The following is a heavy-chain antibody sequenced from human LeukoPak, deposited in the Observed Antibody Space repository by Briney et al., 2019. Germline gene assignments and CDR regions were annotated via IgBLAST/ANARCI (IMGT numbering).Heavy chain of an antibody. V-gene: IGHV4-4*07. Sequence: SETLSLTCTVSGGSISSYYWNWIRQPAGKGLEWVGRIYSSGGTDFTPSLKSRGTISVDTSKNQFSLKLSSVTAADTAVYYCAREDYYDSSGYYPFDVWGQGILVTVSS. CDR1: GGSISSYY. J-gene: IGHJ4*02. CDR3: AREDYYDSSGYYPFDV. CDR2: IYSSGGT. D-gene: IGHD3-22*01.